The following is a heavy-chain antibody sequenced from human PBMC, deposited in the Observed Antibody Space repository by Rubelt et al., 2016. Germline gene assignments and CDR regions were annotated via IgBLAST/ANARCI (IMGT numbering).Heavy chain of an antibody. CDR3: AIYDFWSGYYLDY. CDR1: GYSFTSYW. V-gene: IGHV5-10-1*01. D-gene: IGHD3-3*01. CDR2: IDPSDSYT. Sequence: EVQLVQSGAEVKKPGESLRISCKGSGYSFTSYWISWVRQMPGKGLEWMGRIDPSDSYTNYSPHFKGHVTISADKSISTAYLQWSSLKASDTAMYYCAIYDFWSGYYLDYWGQGTLVTVSS. J-gene: IGHJ4*02.